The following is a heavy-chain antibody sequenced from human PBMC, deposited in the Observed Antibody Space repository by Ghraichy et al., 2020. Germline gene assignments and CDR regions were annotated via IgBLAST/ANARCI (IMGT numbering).Heavy chain of an antibody. CDR1: GFTVSSNY. J-gene: IGHJ4*02. CDR3: ARVGREICSGGNCYFFHFDS. V-gene: IGHV3-53*01. D-gene: IGHD2-15*01. CDR2: IYSGGNT. Sequence: GESLNISCAASGFTVSSNYMSWVRQAPGKGLEWVSVIYSGGNTYYADSVKGRFTISRDNSKNTLYLQMNSLRAEDTAVYYCARVGREICSGGNCYFFHFDSWGQGTLVTVSS.